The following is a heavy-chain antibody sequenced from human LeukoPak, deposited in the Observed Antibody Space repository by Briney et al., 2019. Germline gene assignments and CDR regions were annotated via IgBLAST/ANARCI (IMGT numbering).Heavy chain of an antibody. CDR1: GGSFSGYY. CDR3: ARGGGEQWLVLYYYGMDV. J-gene: IGHJ6*02. Sequence: PSETLSLTCAVYGGSFSGYYWSWIRQPPGKGLEWIGEINHSGSTNYNPSLKSRVTISVDTSKNQFSLKLSSVTAAGTAVYYCARGGGEQWLVLYYYGMDVWGQGTTVTVSS. CDR2: INHSGST. D-gene: IGHD6-19*01. V-gene: IGHV4-34*01.